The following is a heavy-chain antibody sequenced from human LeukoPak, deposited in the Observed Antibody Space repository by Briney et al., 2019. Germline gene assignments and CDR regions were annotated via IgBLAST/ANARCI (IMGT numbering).Heavy chain of an antibody. CDR1: GFIVSDNY. D-gene: IGHD1-26*01. Sequence: GGSLRLSCAASGFIVSDNYMSWVRQAPGKGLEWVSVIYSGGTTYYADSVKGRFTISRDNSKNTLYLQMNSLRAEGTAVYYCARPLSIEGAFDIWGQGTMVTVSS. CDR3: ARPLSIEGAFDI. J-gene: IGHJ3*02. V-gene: IGHV3-53*01. CDR2: IYSGGTT.